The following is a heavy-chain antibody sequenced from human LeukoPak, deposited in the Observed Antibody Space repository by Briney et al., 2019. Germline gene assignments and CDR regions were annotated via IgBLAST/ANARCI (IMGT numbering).Heavy chain of an antibody. V-gene: IGHV3-23*01. CDR1: GFTFSSYA. J-gene: IGHJ4*02. D-gene: IGHD3-16*02. CDR3: AKYNHDYVWGSYRPLDY. CDR2: ISGSGGST. Sequence: GGSLRLSCAASGFTFSSYAMSWVRQAPGKGLEWVSAISGSGGSTYYADSVKGRFTISRDNSKNTLYLQMNSLRAEDTAVYYCAKYNHDYVWGSYRPLDYWGQGTLVTVSS.